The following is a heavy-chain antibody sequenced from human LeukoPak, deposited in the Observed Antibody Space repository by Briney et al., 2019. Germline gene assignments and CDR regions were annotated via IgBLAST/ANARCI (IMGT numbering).Heavy chain of an antibody. V-gene: IGHV3-48*02. CDR3: AKRRYDSSGYFDH. CDR2: ISSSSSAK. CDR1: GFTISSYS. Sequence: GGSLRLSCAASGFTISSYSMNWVRQAPGKGLEWVSYISSSSSAKYYADSVRGRFTISRDNAKNSLYLQMNSLADEDTAVYYCAKRRYDSSGYFDHWGRGTLVTVSS. D-gene: IGHD3-22*01. J-gene: IGHJ2*01.